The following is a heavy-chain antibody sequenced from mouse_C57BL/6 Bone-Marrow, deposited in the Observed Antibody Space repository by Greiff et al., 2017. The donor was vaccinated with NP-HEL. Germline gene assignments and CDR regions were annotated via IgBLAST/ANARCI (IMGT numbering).Heavy chain of an antibody. CDR2: IYPGSGST. Sequence: VKLQQPGAELVKPGASVKMSCKASGYTFTSYWITWVKQRPGQGLEWIGDIYPGSGSTNYNEKFKSKATLTVDTSSSTAYMQLSSLTSEDSAVYYCARYYYGSSWFAYWGQGTLVTVSA. CDR1: GYTFTSYW. J-gene: IGHJ3*01. V-gene: IGHV1-55*01. D-gene: IGHD1-1*01. CDR3: ARYYYGSSWFAY.